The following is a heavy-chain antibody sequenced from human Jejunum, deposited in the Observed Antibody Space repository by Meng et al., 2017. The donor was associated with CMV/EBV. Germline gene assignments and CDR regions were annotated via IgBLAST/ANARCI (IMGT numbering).Heavy chain of an antibody. D-gene: IGHD3-10*01. Sequence: SFTNYWIGWVRQLPGKGLEWMGIILPSNSDTRYSPSFEGQVTMSADKSSTTAYLEWSSLQASDSGMYYCARQDYFGSGTYHHWFDPWGPGTLVTVSS. J-gene: IGHJ5*02. CDR3: ARQDYFGSGTYHHWFDP. V-gene: IGHV5-51*01. CDR2: ILPSNSDT. CDR1: SFTNYW.